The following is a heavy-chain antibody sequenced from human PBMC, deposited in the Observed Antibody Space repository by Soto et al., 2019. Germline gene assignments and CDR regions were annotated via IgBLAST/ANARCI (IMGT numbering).Heavy chain of an antibody. D-gene: IGHD6-6*01. CDR1: GGYISDFY. CDR3: ARVGGLAARTFDY. V-gene: IGHV4-59*01. J-gene: IGHJ4*02. Sequence: PSETLSLTYTVSGGYISDFYWSWIRQPPGKGLEWIGYIYYSGSTNYNPSLKSRVTISVDTSKNQFSLNLRSMSPADTAVYYCARVGGLAARTFDYWGPGTLVTVSS. CDR2: IYYSGST.